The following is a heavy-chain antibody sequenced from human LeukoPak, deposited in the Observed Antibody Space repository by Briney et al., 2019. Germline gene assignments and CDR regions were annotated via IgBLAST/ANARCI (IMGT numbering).Heavy chain of an antibody. CDR2: IIPIFGTA. Sequence: SVKVSCKASGGTFSSYAISWVRQAPGQGLEWMGGIIPIFGTANYAQKFQGRVTITTDESTSTAYMELSSLRSEDTAVYYCARGPRVGAYWYFDLWGRGTLVTVSS. J-gene: IGHJ2*01. D-gene: IGHD1-26*01. CDR1: GGTFSSYA. CDR3: ARGPRVGAYWYFDL. V-gene: IGHV1-69*05.